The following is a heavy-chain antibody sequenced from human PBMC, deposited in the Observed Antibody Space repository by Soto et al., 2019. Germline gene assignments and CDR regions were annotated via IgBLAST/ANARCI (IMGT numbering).Heavy chain of an antibody. CDR1: GFTFSSYA. D-gene: IGHD3-3*01. CDR2: ISGSGGST. J-gene: IGHJ4*02. Sequence: GGSLRLSCAASGFTFSSYAMSWVRQAPGKGLEWVSAISGSGGSTYYADSVKGRFTISRDNSKNTLYLQMNSLRAEDTAVYYCAKDGPDTIFGVVIRDYYFDYWGQGTLVTVSS. V-gene: IGHV3-23*01. CDR3: AKDGPDTIFGVVIRDYYFDY.